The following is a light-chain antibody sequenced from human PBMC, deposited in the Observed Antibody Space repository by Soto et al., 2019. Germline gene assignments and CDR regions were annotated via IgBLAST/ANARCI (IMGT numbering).Light chain of an antibody. Sequence: QSVLTQPPSVSGAPGQRVTISCTGSSSNIGAGYDVHWYQQLPGTAPKLLIYGDSNRPSGVPDRFSGSKSGTSASLAITXXXXXXXXXXYXQSYDSSLSGLVFGTGTK. CDR3: QSYDSSLSGLV. CDR2: GDS. V-gene: IGLV1-40*01. J-gene: IGLJ1*01. CDR1: SSNIGAGYD.